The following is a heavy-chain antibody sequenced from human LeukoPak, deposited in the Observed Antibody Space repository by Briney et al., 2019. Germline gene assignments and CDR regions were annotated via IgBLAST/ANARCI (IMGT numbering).Heavy chain of an antibody. CDR1: GFTFSSYS. D-gene: IGHD1-14*01. V-gene: IGHV3-48*04. CDR3: ARDVLAAGATGTFDI. J-gene: IGHJ3*02. Sequence: GGSLRLSCAASGFTFSSYSMNWVRQAPGKGLEWVSHITASGTAMFYADSVKGRFTISRDNAKTSLYLQMNSLRAEDTAVYHCARDVLAAGATGTFDIWGQGTMVTVSS. CDR2: ITASGTAM.